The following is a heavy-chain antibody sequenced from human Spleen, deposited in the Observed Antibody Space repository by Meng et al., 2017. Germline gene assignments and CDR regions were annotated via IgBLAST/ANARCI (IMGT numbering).Heavy chain of an antibody. CDR1: GYSITGSYN. D-gene: IGHD2-15*01. J-gene: IGHJ4*02. Sequence: SETLSLTCAVSGYSITGSYNWGWIRQSPGKGLEWIGSIYQSGSTYYNPSLKSRVTISVDTSKNQFSLKLSSVTAADTAVYYCARWWAENSFDYWGQGILVTVSS. CDR2: IYQSGST. CDR3: ARWWAENSFDY. V-gene: IGHV4-38-2*01.